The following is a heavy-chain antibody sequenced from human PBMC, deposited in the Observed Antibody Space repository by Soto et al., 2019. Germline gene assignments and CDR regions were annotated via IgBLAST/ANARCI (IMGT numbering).Heavy chain of an antibody. D-gene: IGHD3-9*01. CDR1: GFTFSSYA. V-gene: IGHV3-23*01. CDR2: ISGSGGNT. Sequence: EVQLLESGGDLVQPGGSLRLSCAASGFTFSSYAMTWVRQAPGKGLEWVSAISGSGGNTYYADSVQGRFTISRDNSRHTLYLQMNSLRAEDTAVYYCAKDLGGTGYSSVAFDIWGQGTMVTFSS. J-gene: IGHJ3*02. CDR3: AKDLGGTGYSSVAFDI.